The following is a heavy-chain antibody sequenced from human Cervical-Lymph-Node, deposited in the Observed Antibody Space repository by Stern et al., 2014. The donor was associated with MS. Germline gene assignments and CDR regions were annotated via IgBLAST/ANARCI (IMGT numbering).Heavy chain of an antibody. V-gene: IGHV1-2*06. Sequence: VQLVESGAEVKEPWASVKVSCESSGYCFTEYYMHWVRQAPGQGLEWMGRFNPDSGDTDIAQRFHGRVTMTRDTSLTTAYMELTSLTSDDTAVYYCARDLWSGYFGAYWGQGTVVTVSS. D-gene: IGHD3-3*01. CDR2: FNPDSGDT. J-gene: IGHJ4*02. CDR3: ARDLWSGYFGAY. CDR1: GYCFTEYY.